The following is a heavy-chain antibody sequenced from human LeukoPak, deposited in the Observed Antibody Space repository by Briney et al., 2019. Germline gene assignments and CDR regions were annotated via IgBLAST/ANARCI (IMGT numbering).Heavy chain of an antibody. V-gene: IGHV4-34*01. D-gene: IGHD5-12*01. CDR2: INHSGST. CDR1: GGSFSGYY. Sequence: SETLSLTCAVYGGSFSGYYWSRIRQPPGKGLEWLGEINHSGSTNYNPSLKSRVTISVDTSKNQFSLKLSSVTAADTAVYYCARLYSGYDSSDFDYWGQGTLVTVSS. CDR3: ARLYSGYDSSDFDY. J-gene: IGHJ4*02.